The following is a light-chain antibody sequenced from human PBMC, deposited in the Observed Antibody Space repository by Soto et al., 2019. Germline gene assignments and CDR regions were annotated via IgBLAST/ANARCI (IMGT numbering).Light chain of an antibody. CDR2: DAS. Sequence: EIVLTQSPATLSLSPGERATLSCRASQSVSSYLAWYQQKPGQAPRLLIYDASNRATGIPARFSGSGSGTDFTLTISILEPEDFAVSYCQQRSNWPKTFGQGTKVEIK. CDR1: QSVSSY. CDR3: QQRSNWPKT. J-gene: IGKJ1*01. V-gene: IGKV3-11*01.